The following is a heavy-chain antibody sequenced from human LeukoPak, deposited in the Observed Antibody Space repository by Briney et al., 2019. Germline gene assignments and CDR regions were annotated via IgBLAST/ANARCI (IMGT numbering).Heavy chain of an antibody. Sequence: PSETLSLTCTVSGYSLSSGNYWGWFRQPPGKGREGFGRIFDSGSTYYNPSLKSRVTISVDTSKNQFSLKLSSVTAADTAVYYCARGLVVNAFDIWGQGTMVTVSS. D-gene: IGHD3-22*01. CDR1: GYSLSSGNY. J-gene: IGHJ3*02. CDR3: ARGLVVNAFDI. V-gene: IGHV4-38-2*02. CDR2: IFDSGST.